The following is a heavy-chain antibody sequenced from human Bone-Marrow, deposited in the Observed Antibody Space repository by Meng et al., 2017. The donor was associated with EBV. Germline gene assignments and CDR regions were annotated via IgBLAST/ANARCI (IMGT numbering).Heavy chain of an antibody. D-gene: IGHD4-17*01. V-gene: IGHV4-30-4*01. CDR2: IYYSGST. CDR1: GSSISSGGYD. CDR3: ARADDGDYYFDY. Sequence: QVQLQESGPGLVKPSQTLSLTWAVSGSSISSGGYDWSWIRQAPGKGLEWIGYIYYSGSTYYNPTLKSRVTISVDTSKNQFSLKLSSVTAADTAVYYCARADDGDYYFDYWGQGTLVTVSS. J-gene: IGHJ4*02.